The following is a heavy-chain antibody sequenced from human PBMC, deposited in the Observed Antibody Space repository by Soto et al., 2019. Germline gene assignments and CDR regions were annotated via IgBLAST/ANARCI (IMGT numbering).Heavy chain of an antibody. CDR2: INAGNGNT. J-gene: IGHJ6*03. CDR1: GYTFTSYA. D-gene: IGHD3-3*01. CDR3: ARDVTIFGGYYYMDV. V-gene: IGHV1-3*01. Sequence: ASVKVSCKASGYTFTSYAMHWVRQAPGQRLEWMGWINAGNGNTKYSQKFQGRVTITRDTSASTAYMELSSLRSEDTAVYYCARDVTIFGGYYYMDVWGKGTTVTVSS.